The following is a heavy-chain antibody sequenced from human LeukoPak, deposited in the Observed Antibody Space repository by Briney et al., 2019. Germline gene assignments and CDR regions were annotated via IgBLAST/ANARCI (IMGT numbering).Heavy chain of an antibody. V-gene: IGHV3-23*01. CDR1: GFSFTNYA. Sequence: GGSLRLSCTASGFSFTNYAMNWVRQAPGKGLEWASLLSGRSVVTQFADSVKGRFTISRDNSKNTLYLQMNSLRAEDAAVYYCAKKRSPGWGGNSFDYWGPGTLVTVSS. D-gene: IGHD3-16*01. CDR3: AKKRSPGWGGNSFDY. CDR2: LSGRSVVT. J-gene: IGHJ4*02.